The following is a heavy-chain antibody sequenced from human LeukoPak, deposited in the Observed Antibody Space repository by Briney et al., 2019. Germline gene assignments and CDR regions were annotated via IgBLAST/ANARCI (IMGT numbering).Heavy chain of an antibody. Sequence: PGGSLRLSCAASGFTFSSYAMSWVRQAPGKGLVWGSSISGSDGTTYYADSVKGRFTISRDNSKYTLSLQMNSLRDDDTAVYYCAKAPVRRYFDWPWYLDLWGRGTLVTVSS. CDR3: AKAPVRRYFDWPWYLDL. CDR1: GFTFSSYA. CDR2: ISGSDGTT. D-gene: IGHD3-9*01. J-gene: IGHJ2*01. V-gene: IGHV3-23*01.